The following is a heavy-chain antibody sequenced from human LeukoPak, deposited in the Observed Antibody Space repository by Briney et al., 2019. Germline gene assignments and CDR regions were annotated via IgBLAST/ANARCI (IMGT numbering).Heavy chain of an antibody. CDR3: ARDHSGGNCYSGCDFDY. CDR1: GYTFTNYG. D-gene: IGHD2-15*01. V-gene: IGHV1-18*01. CDR2: ISAHNGNT. Sequence: ASVKVSCKSSGYTFTNYGIIWVRQAAGQGLEWMGCISAHNGNTRYAQKFQGGVTMTRDTSTTTAYMELRGLTSHDTAVYYCARDHSGGNCYSGCDFDYWGQGTLVTVSS. J-gene: IGHJ4*02.